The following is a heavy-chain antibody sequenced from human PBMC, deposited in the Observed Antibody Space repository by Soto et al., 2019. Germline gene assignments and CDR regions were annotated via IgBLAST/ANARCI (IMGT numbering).Heavy chain of an antibody. V-gene: IGHV3-73*01. J-gene: IGHJ6*02. D-gene: IGHD6-25*01. CDR1: GFTFSGSA. Sequence: PGGSLSLSCAASGFTFSGSAIHWVRQASGKGLEWVGRIRSKANNYAAAYAASVKDRFTVSRDDSKNTSYLQMNSLKTEDTAVYYCTRLEGSEAPPYYNFGLDVWGQGTTVTVSS. CDR3: TRLEGSEAPPYYNFGLDV. CDR2: IRSKANNYAA.